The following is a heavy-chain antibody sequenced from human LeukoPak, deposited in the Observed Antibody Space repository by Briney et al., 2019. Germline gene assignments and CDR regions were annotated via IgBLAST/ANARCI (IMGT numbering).Heavy chain of an antibody. J-gene: IGHJ4*02. D-gene: IGHD2-8*02. CDR3: ATGGILAVGGRDY. CDR2: VNAGNGKT. V-gene: IGHV1-3*01. Sequence: ASVKVSCKASGYTFTRYALHWVRQAPRQRLEWMGWVNAGNGKTKYSQKFQGRVTIARDTSASAAYMELNSLRSEDTAVYYCATGGILAVGGRDYWGQGTLVTVSS. CDR1: GYTFTRYA.